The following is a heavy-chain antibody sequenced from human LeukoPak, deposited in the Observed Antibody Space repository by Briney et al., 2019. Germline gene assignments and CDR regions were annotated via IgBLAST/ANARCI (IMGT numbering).Heavy chain of an antibody. D-gene: IGHD4-17*01. CDR2: IKNDGTIT. V-gene: IGHV3-74*01. CDR1: GFTFSNYW. J-gene: IGHJ4*02. Sequence: GGSLRLSCAASGFTFSNYWMHWVRQAPGKGLVWVSRIKNDGTITTYADSVKGRFTISRDNAKNTLYLQMNSLRAEDTAVYYCARDPFYGDADLDSWGQGTLVTVSS. CDR3: ARDPFYGDADLDS.